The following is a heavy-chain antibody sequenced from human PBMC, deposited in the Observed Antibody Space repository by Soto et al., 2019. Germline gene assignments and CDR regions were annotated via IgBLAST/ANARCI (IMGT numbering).Heavy chain of an antibody. CDR1: GGSISSYY. D-gene: IGHD3-3*01. Sequence: SLTCTVSGGSISSYYWSWIRQPPGKGLEWIGYIYYSGSTNYNPSLKSRVTISVDTSKNQFSLKLSSVTAADTAVYYCARHVDDFWSGYYAFDYWGQGTLVTSPQ. CDR2: IYYSGST. V-gene: IGHV4-59*08. J-gene: IGHJ4*02. CDR3: ARHVDDFWSGYYAFDY.